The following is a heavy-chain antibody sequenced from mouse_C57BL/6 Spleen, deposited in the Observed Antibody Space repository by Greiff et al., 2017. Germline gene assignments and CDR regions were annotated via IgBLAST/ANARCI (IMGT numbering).Heavy chain of an antibody. CDR1: GYTFTSYG. J-gene: IGHJ1*03. V-gene: IGHV1-85*01. CDR2: IYPTDGST. Sequence: VQLQQPGPELVKPGASVKLSCKASGYTFTSYGIHWVKQRPGQGLEWIGSIYPTDGSTNYNEKFKGKATLTVDTSSSTAYMELLSLTSEDSAVYYCARDFGDSYCSFDVEGTGT. D-gene: IGHD2-13*01. CDR3: ARDFGDSYCSFDV.